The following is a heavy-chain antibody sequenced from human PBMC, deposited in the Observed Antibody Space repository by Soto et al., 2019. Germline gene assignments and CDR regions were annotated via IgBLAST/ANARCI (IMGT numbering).Heavy chain of an antibody. Sequence: SETLSLTCTVSGDSISGYYWSWIRQPAGKGLEWIGRIYASGSTISNPSLRSRVALSVDTSKNQFSLKLNSVTAADTAMYYCARSGYSSGWYTAFDSWSQGTLVTVSS. D-gene: IGHD6-19*01. CDR1: GDSISGYY. CDR3: ARSGYSSGWYTAFDS. V-gene: IGHV4-4*07. J-gene: IGHJ4*02. CDR2: IYASGST.